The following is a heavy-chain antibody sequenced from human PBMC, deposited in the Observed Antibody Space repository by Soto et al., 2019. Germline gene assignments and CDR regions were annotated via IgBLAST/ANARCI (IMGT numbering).Heavy chain of an antibody. V-gene: IGHV1-69*01. Sequence: QVQLVQSGAEVKKPGSSVNVSCKASGGTFSSYAISWVRQAPGQGLEWMGGIIPISGTANYAQKFQGRVTLTADESTSTAYMELSSLRSEDTAVYYCARSQGSSTSLEIYYYYYYGMDVWGQGTTVTVSS. J-gene: IGHJ6*02. D-gene: IGHD2-2*01. CDR3: ARSQGSSTSLEIYYYYYYGMDV. CDR2: IIPISGTA. CDR1: GGTFSSYA.